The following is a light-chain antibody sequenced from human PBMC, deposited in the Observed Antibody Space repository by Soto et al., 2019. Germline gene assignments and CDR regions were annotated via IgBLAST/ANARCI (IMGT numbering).Light chain of an antibody. J-gene: IGLJ2*01. Sequence: QSVLTQPPSASGTPGQRVTISCSGSSSNIGSNTVNWYQQLPGTAPKLLIYSNNQRPSGVPDRFSGSKSGTSASLAISGLQSEAEADYYCAAWDDSLNGPHVVFGGGTKLTVL. CDR2: SNN. CDR3: AAWDDSLNGPHVV. CDR1: SSNIGSNT. V-gene: IGLV1-44*01.